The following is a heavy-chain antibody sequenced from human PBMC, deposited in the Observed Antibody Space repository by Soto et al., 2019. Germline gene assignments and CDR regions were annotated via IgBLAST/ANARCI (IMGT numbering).Heavy chain of an antibody. Sequence: SETLSLTCTVSGGSISSGDYYWSWIRQPPGKGLEWIGYIYYSGSTYYNPSLKSRVTISVDTSKNQFSLKLSSVTAADTAVYYCARAYGDYEYGMDVWGQGTTVTVSS. CDR1: GGSISSGDYY. J-gene: IGHJ6*02. V-gene: IGHV4-30-4*01. D-gene: IGHD4-17*01. CDR3: ARAYGDYEYGMDV. CDR2: IYYSGST.